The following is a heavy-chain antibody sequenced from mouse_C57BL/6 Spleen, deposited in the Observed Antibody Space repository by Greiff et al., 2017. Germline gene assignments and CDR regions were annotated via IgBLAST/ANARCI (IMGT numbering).Heavy chain of an antibody. CDR3: ARSRYYGSRGGTLDY. V-gene: IGHV1-80*01. CDR2: IYPGDGDT. CDR1: GYAFSSYW. J-gene: IGHJ2*01. Sequence: VQRVESGAELVKPGASVKISCKASGYAFSSYWMNWVKQRPGKGLEWIGQIYPGDGDTNYNGKFKGKATLTADKSSSTAYMQLSSLTSEDSAVYFCARSRYYGSRGGTLDYWGQGTTLTVSS. D-gene: IGHD1-1*01.